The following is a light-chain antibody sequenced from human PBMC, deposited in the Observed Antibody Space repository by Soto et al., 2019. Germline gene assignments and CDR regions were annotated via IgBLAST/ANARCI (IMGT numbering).Light chain of an antibody. Sequence: QSALTQPASLSGSPGQSITISCTGTSSDIGAYDYVSWFQQHPGKAPKLMIFEVSNRPSGVSNRFSGSKSGNTASLTISGLQAEDEAEYYCSSYTGSSINTVVFGGGTKLTVL. V-gene: IGLV2-14*01. CDR3: SSYTGSSINTVV. CDR2: EVS. CDR1: SSDIGAYDY. J-gene: IGLJ2*01.